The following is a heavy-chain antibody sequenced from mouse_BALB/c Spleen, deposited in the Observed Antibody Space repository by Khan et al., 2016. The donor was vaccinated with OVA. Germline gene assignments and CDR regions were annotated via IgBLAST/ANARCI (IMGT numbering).Heavy chain of an antibody. Sequence: VQLQQPGPELVEPGASVKMSCKASGYTFTNYVIHWVKQKPGQGLEWIGYINPDNAGTRYNEKFKGKATLTSDISSPSAYMELLSLTSEDSAVYYCAREASSWDFSFPYWGQGTLVTVSA. CDR3: AREASSWDFSFPY. CDR2: INPDNAGT. V-gene: IGHV1S136*01. J-gene: IGHJ3*01. D-gene: IGHD4-1*01. CDR1: GYTFTNYV.